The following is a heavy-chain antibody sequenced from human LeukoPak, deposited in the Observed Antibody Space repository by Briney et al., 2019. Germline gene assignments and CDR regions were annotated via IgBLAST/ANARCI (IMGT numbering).Heavy chain of an antibody. CDR2: IYYSGNT. J-gene: IGHJ4*02. Sequence: PSETLSLTCTVSGGSINNSSYYWGWIRQPPGKGLEWIGSIYYSGNTYYNPSPESRVTLSLDTSKNQFSLKLSSVTAADTAVYYCARDPYYDILTGDYMEFTRGYFDYWGQGTLVTVSS. CDR1: GGSINNSSYY. D-gene: IGHD3-9*01. CDR3: ARDPYYDILTGDYMEFTRGYFDY. V-gene: IGHV4-39*07.